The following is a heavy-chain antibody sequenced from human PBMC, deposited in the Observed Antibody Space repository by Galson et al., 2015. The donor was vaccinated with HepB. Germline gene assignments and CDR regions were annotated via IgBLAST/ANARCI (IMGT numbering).Heavy chain of an antibody. J-gene: IGHJ4*02. CDR3: ASLGYCSGGSCRRVDY. V-gene: IGHV1-69*02. Sequence: SVKVSCKASGGTFSTYTINWVRQAPGQGLEWMGRIIPILGLANHTQNFQGRVTITADISTSTAYMELSSLRSDDTAMYYCASLGYCSGGSCRRVDYWGQGTLVTVSS. D-gene: IGHD2-15*01. CDR2: IIPILGLA. CDR1: GGTFSTYT.